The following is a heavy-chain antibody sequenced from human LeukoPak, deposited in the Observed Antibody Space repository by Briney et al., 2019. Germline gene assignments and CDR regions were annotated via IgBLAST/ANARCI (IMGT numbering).Heavy chain of an antibody. Sequence: PGGSLRLSCAASGFTFSSYAMHWVRQAPGKGLGWVAVISYDGSNKYYADSVKGRFTISRDNSKNTLYLQMNSLRAEDTAVYYCARENCGGDCYSLYYYYGMDVWGQGTTVTVSS. CDR1: GFTFSSYA. CDR2: ISYDGSNK. J-gene: IGHJ6*02. D-gene: IGHD2-21*02. CDR3: ARENCGGDCYSLYYYYGMDV. V-gene: IGHV3-30-3*01.